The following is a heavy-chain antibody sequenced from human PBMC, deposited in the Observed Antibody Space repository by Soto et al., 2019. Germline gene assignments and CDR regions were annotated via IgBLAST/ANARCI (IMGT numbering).Heavy chain of an antibody. V-gene: IGHV4-4*02. J-gene: IGHJ4*02. CDR1: GGSIRSNDW. CDR2: VFHSGRA. Sequence: SATLSITCIVSGGSIRSNDWWTWVRQPPGKGLEWIAEVFHSGRANYNPSLKSRVTISVDKSKNQFSLELSSVTAADTAVYYCAISRYSYGMKTDYWGQRTLVTVSS. CDR3: AISRYSYGMKTDY. D-gene: IGHD5-18*01.